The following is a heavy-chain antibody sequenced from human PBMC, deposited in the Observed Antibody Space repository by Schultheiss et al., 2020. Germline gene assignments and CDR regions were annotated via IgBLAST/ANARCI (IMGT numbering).Heavy chain of an antibody. J-gene: IGHJ3*02. V-gene: IGHV3-23*01. D-gene: IGHD3-22*01. CDR2: ISGSGGST. CDR3: AKDYYDSSGYYYVGPGYAFDI. Sequence: GGSLRLSCAASGFTFSSYAMSWVRQAPGKGLEWVSAISGSGGSTYYADSVKGRFTISRDNSKNTLYLQMNSLRAEDTALYYCAKDYYDSSGYYYVGPGYAFDIWGQGTMVT. CDR1: GFTFSSYA.